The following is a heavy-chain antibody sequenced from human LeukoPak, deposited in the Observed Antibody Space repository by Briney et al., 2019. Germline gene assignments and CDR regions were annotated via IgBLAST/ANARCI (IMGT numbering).Heavy chain of an antibody. Sequence: GGSLRLSCAASGFTFSSYGMHWVRQAPGKGLEWVAFIRYDGSNKYYADSVKGRFTISRDNSKNTLYLQMNSLRAEDTAVYYCAKEGQQQVSPVGRVFYYWGQGTLVTVSS. CDR1: GFTFSSYG. D-gene: IGHD6-13*01. V-gene: IGHV3-30*02. CDR3: AKEGQQQVSPVGRVFYY. J-gene: IGHJ4*02. CDR2: IRYDGSNK.